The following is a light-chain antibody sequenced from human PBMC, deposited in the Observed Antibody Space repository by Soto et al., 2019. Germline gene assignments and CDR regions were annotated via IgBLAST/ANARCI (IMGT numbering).Light chain of an antibody. Sequence: EIVMTQSPATLSASPGERATLSCRASQSVRSNLAWYQQRPGQTPSLLIYGASSRAADIPDRFSGSGSGTDFTLTINRLEPEDFAVYYCQQYDSSPRTFGQGTKVDIK. CDR1: QSVRSN. CDR2: GAS. J-gene: IGKJ1*01. V-gene: IGKV3-20*01. CDR3: QQYDSSPRT.